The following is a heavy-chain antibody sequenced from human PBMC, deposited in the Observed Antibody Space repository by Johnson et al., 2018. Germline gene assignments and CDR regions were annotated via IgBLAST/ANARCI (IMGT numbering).Heavy chain of an antibody. CDR1: GFTFSDSP. J-gene: IGHJ5*02. Sequence: VQLQESGGGLIQXGGSXKLXCAASGFTFSDSPMHWIRQASGKGLEWVGRMRSKANNYATEHAASVAGRFTISRDDSKNTACPQMDRLKPDDTAVYYCARPGGEHSCYDAWGQGTLVTVSS. CDR3: ARPGGEHSCYDA. CDR2: MRSKANNYAT. D-gene: IGHD5-12*01. V-gene: IGHV3-73*01.